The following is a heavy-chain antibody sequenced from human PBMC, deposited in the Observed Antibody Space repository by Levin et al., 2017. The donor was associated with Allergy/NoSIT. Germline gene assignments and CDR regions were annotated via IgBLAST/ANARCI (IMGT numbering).Heavy chain of an antibody. CDR1: KFTLSDYW. CDR2: ISSDGSST. D-gene: IGHD2-2*02. J-gene: IGHJ6*02. CDR3: ARDVVVPAAIEGFYYYYGMDG. V-gene: IGHV3-74*01. Sequence: GGSLRLSCAASKFTLSDYWMHWVRQAPGKGLVWVSRISSDGSSTSYADSVKGRFTISRDNANNTLYLQMNSLRAEDTAVYYCARDVVVPAAIEGFYYYYGMDGWGQGTTVTVSS.